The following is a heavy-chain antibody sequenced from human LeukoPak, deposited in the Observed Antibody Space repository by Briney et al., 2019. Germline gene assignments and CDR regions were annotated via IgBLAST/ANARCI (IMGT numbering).Heavy chain of an antibody. CDR3: AREEQMLRYGLGSYIAFDI. CDR1: GYTFTGYY. D-gene: IGHD3-10*01. V-gene: IGHV1-2*02. CDR2: INPNSGGT. J-gene: IGHJ3*02. Sequence: GASVKVSCKASGYTFTGYYMHWVRQAPGQGLEWMGWINPNSGGTNYAQKFQGRVTMTRDTSISTAYMELSRLRSDDTAVYYCAREEQMLRYGLGSYIAFDIWGQGTMVTVSS.